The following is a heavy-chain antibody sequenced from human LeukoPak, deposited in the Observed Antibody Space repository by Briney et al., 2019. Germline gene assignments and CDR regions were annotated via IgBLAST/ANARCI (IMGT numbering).Heavy chain of an antibody. Sequence: SVKVSCKASGGTFSSYAISWVRQAPGQGLEWMGGIIPIFGTANYAQKFQGRVTITADESTSTAYMELSSLRSEDTAVYYCARDEVLSSGWYFGNAFDIWGQGTMVTVSS. V-gene: IGHV1-69*13. CDR1: GGTFSSYA. D-gene: IGHD6-19*01. CDR2: IIPIFGTA. CDR3: ARDEVLSSGWYFGNAFDI. J-gene: IGHJ3*02.